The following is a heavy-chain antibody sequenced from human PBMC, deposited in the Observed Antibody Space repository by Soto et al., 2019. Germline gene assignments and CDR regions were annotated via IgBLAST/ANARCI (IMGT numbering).Heavy chain of an antibody. Sequence: SETLSLTCTVSGGSISSGGYYWSWIRQHPGKGLEWIGYIYYSGSTFYNPSLKSRVTISVDTSKNQFSLKLSSVTAADTAVYYCARVRFLGRLFDYWGQGTLVTVS. V-gene: IGHV4-31*03. CDR2: IYYSGST. D-gene: IGHD3-3*01. CDR1: GGSISSGGYY. J-gene: IGHJ4*02. CDR3: ARVRFLGRLFDY.